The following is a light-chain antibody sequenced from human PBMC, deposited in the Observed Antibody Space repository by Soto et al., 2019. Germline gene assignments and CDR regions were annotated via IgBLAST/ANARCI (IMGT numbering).Light chain of an antibody. Sequence: EIQMTQDKSSLSASVGDRVTITFQASQNINNYLNWYQQKPGRAPKLLIYDASNLEAGVPSRFRGSGSGTDFTFTISRLQPEDIATYYCQQYENLPTFGQGTRLEVK. CDR2: DAS. CDR1: QNINNY. V-gene: IGKV1-33*01. J-gene: IGKJ5*01. CDR3: QQYENLPT.